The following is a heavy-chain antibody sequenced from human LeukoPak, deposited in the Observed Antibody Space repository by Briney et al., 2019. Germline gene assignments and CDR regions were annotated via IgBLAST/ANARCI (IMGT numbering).Heavy chain of an antibody. J-gene: IGHJ4*02. V-gene: IGHV3-48*04. CDR2: ISSSSSTI. CDR3: ARDSSGYYPY. CDR1: GFTFSSYS. Sequence: GGSLRLSCAASGFTFSSYSMNWVRQAPGKGLEWVSYISSSSSTIYYADSVKGRFTISRDNAKNSLYPQMNSLRAEDTAVYYCARDSSGYYPYWGQGTLVTVSS. D-gene: IGHD3-22*01.